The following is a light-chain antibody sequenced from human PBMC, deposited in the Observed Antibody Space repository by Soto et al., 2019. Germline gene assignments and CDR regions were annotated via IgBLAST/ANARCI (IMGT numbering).Light chain of an antibody. Sequence: QAVLTQAPSVSGAPGQRVTISCTGSSSNIGAGYDVHWYQQLPGAAPTLLIYGNDNRPSGVPDRFSGSKFGTSASLAITGLQAEDEADYYCLSYDSSLSGPVFGGGTKLTVL. V-gene: IGLV1-40*01. J-gene: IGLJ3*02. CDR3: LSYDSSLSGPV. CDR2: GND. CDR1: SSNIGAGYD.